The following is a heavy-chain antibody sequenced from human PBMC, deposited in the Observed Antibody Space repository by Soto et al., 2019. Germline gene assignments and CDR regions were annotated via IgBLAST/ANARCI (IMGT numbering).Heavy chain of an antibody. CDR1: GFTFSNYA. CDR3: ARAGCDGGTCYTLVGRRYGMVV. Sequence: QVQLVESGGGVVQPGRSLRLSCAASGFTFSNYAMYWVRQAPGKGLEWVAVISYDGNNKYYADSVKGRFTISRDNSKNTLYRQMNSLRAEDTAVYYCARAGCDGGTCYTLVGRRYGMVVWGQGTTVTVSS. CDR2: ISYDGNNK. D-gene: IGHD2-15*01. V-gene: IGHV3-30-3*01. J-gene: IGHJ6*02.